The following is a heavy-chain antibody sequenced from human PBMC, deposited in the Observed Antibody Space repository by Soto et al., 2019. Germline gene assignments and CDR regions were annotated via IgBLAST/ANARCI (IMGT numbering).Heavy chain of an antibody. CDR3: AKDRCSGSSCYSRAFDV. CDR2: ISSSGGST. CDR1: GFTLSSYA. Sequence: GGSLRLSCAASGFTLSSYAMSWVRQAPGKGLEWVSGISSSGGSTYYADSVKGRFGISRDNAKNTLYLQMNSLRVEDTALYYCAKDRCSGSSCYSRAFDVWGQGTMVTVSS. J-gene: IGHJ3*01. V-gene: IGHV3-23*01. D-gene: IGHD2-15*01.